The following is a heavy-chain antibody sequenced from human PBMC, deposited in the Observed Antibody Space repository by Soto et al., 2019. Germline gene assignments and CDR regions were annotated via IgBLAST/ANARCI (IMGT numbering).Heavy chain of an antibody. J-gene: IGHJ4*02. CDR2: IYHSGST. CDR1: GGSISSGCYS. D-gene: IGHD3-22*01. Sequence: SETLSLTCAVAGGSISSGCYSWSWIRQPPGKGLEWIGYIYHSGSTYYNPSLKSRVTISVDRSKNQFSLKLSSVTAADTAVYYCAKSYYDTSGRDSFDYWGQGTLVTVSS. V-gene: IGHV4-30-2*01. CDR3: AKSYYDTSGRDSFDY.